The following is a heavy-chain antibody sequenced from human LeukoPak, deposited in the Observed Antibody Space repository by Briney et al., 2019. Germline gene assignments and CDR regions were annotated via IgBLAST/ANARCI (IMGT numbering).Heavy chain of an antibody. CDR3: ARIPPRSYCSGGSCYRNAFDI. J-gene: IGHJ3*02. D-gene: IGHD2-15*01. Sequence: SETLSLTCAVYGGSFSGYYWSWVRQPPGNGLEWIGEINRSGSTNYNPSLKSRVTISVDTSKNQFSLKLSSVTAADTAVYYCARIPPRSYCSGGSCYRNAFDIWGQGTMVTVSS. CDR2: INRSGST. CDR1: GGSFSGYY. V-gene: IGHV4-34*01.